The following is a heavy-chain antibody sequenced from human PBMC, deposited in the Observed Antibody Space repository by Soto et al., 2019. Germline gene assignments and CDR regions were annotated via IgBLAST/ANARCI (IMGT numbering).Heavy chain of an antibody. CDR1: GGSINYYY. CDR3: ARWNDGLDY. V-gene: IGHV4-59*01. CDR2: IYYDGIT. Sequence: QVQLQESGPGLVKPSETLSLTCTVSGGSINYYYWSWMRQSPGKGLEWIGYIYYDGITDYNPSLRSRATISVDTSKNKCSMNLRSVTAADTAIYYCARWNDGLDYWGQGALVTASS. D-gene: IGHD1-1*01. J-gene: IGHJ4*02.